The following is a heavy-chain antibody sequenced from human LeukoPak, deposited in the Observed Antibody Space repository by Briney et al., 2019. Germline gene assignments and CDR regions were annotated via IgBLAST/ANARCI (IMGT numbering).Heavy chain of an antibody. CDR1: GGSISSYY. D-gene: IGHD5-12*01. Sequence: PSETLSLTCTVSGGSISSYYWSWIRQPAGKGLEWIGRIYTSGSTNYNPSLKSRVTMSVDTSKNQFSLKLSSVTAADTAVYYCARDFPYSGHPNNWFDPWGQGTLVTVSS. CDR3: ARDFPYSGHPNNWFDP. CDR2: IYTSGST. J-gene: IGHJ5*02. V-gene: IGHV4-4*07.